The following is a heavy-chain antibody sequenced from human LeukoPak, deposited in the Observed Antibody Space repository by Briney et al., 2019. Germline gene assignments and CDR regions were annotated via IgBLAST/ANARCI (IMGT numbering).Heavy chain of an antibody. CDR2: IYTSGST. Sequence: GSLRLSCAASGFTFSSYSMNWVRQAPGKGLEWIGRIYTSGSTNYNPSLKSRVTMSVDASKNQFSLNLSSVTAADTAVYYCARHREYCSNITCYPFDFDYWGQGTLVTVSS. CDR1: GFTFSSYS. CDR3: ARHREYCSNITCYPFDFDY. D-gene: IGHD2-2*01. J-gene: IGHJ4*02. V-gene: IGHV4-4*07.